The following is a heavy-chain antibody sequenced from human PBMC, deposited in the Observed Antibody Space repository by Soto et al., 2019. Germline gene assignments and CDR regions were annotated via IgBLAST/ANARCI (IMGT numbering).Heavy chain of an antibody. CDR3: ASAYCSSTSCYLEKWFDP. D-gene: IGHD2-2*01. V-gene: IGHV1-46*03. Sequence: ASVKVSCKASGYTFTSYYMHWVRQAPGQGLEWMGIINPSGGSTSYAQKFQGRVTMTRDTSTSTVYMELSSLRSEDTAVYYCASAYCSSTSCYLEKWFDPWGQGTLVNVSS. J-gene: IGHJ5*02. CDR2: INPSGGST. CDR1: GYTFTSYY.